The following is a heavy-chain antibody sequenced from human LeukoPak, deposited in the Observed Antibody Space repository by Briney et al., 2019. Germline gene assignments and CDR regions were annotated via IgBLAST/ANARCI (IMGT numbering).Heavy chain of an antibody. CDR2: IYYSGST. Sequence: PSQTLSLTCTVSGGSISSGDYYWRWIRQPPGKGLEWIGYIYYSGSTYYNPSLKSRVTISVDTSKNQFSLQLNSVTPEDTAVYYCARNYRPDFDYWGQGTLVTVSS. CDR1: GGSISSGDYY. V-gene: IGHV4-30-4*08. J-gene: IGHJ4*02. D-gene: IGHD1-7*01. CDR3: ARNYRPDFDY.